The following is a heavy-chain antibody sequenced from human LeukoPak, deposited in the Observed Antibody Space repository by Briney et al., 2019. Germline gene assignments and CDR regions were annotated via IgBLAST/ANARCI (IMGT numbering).Heavy chain of an antibody. V-gene: IGHV3-30*18. D-gene: IGHD6-19*01. Sequence: GRSLRLSCAASGFTFSGYGMHWVRQAPGKGLEWVAVISYDGSNKYYADSVKGRFTISRDNSKNTLYLQMNSLRAEDTAVYYCANLAVAGTFDYWGQGTLVTVSS. CDR1: GFTFSGYG. CDR2: ISYDGSNK. J-gene: IGHJ4*02. CDR3: ANLAVAGTFDY.